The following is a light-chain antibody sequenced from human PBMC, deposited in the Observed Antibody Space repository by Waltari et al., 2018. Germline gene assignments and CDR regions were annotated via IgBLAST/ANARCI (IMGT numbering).Light chain of an antibody. Sequence: QSALTQPPSASGSPGQSVAISCTGTSSDVGAYNYVSWYQQHPGKVPKLIIYDVTKRPSGVPDRFSGSKSGNTASLTVSGLQADDEADYHCSSYTGSTNNLYVFGTGTKVTVL. J-gene: IGLJ1*01. V-gene: IGLV2-8*01. CDR3: SSYTGSTNNLYV. CDR1: SSDVGAYNY. CDR2: DVT.